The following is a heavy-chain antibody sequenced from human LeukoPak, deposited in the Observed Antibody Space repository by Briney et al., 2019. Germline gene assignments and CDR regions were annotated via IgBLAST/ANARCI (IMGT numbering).Heavy chain of an antibody. Sequence: SETLSLTCDVYGGSFSGYYWSWIRQPPGKGLEWIGEINHSGSTNYNPSLKSRITISVDTSKNQFSLKLSSVTAADTAVYYCAARDGLIPAATSYFDYWGQGTLVTVSS. CDR2: INHSGST. D-gene: IGHD2-2*01. J-gene: IGHJ4*02. CDR1: GGSFSGYY. CDR3: AARDGLIPAATSYFDY. V-gene: IGHV4-34*01.